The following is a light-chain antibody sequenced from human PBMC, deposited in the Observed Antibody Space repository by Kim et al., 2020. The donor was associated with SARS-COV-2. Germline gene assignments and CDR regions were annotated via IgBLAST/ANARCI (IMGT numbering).Light chain of an antibody. V-gene: IGKV3-15*01. Sequence: SPRATPTLYSRSIQRSSSNFPCYQPNPGQAPRLLIYGASTRATDIPARFSGRGSGTEFPLTLSSLQSEDFAVYYCNQYNNWPITFGPGTRLEIK. CDR1: QRSSSN. J-gene: IGKJ5*01. CDR2: GAS. CDR3: NQYNNWPIT.